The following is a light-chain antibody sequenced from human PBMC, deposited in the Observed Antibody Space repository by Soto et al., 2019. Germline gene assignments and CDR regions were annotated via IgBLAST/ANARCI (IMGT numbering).Light chain of an antibody. CDR2: GVA. CDR3: LQDYTYPRT. J-gene: IGKJ1*01. Sequence: AIQLTQSPSSLSASVGDRVTITCRASQGIRNDLHWFQQRPGEAPRLLILGVASLEIGVPSRYSGRGSGTEYTITINGLQAEDFATDQCLQDYTYPRTIGQGNKVEVK. V-gene: IGKV1-6*01. CDR1: QGIRND.